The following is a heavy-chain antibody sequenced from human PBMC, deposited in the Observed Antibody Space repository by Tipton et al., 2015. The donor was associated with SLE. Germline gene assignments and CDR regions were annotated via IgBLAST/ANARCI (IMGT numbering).Heavy chain of an antibody. CDR1: GFAFSSYA. D-gene: IGHD3-3*01. CDR3: ARIDFDFWSGFFEYFHH. CDR2: VYRGGDT. Sequence: SLRLSCKASGFAFSSYAMTWVRQAPGKGLEWVSVVYRGGDTYYADSVKGRFTISRDNSKNTLFLQMSSLRPEDTAVYYCARIDFDFWSGFFEYFHHWGQGTLVSVSS. J-gene: IGHJ1*01. V-gene: IGHV3-53*05.